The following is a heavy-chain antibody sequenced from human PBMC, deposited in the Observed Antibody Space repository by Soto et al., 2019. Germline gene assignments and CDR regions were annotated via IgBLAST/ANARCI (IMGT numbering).Heavy chain of an antibody. Sequence: QVQLVESGGGVVQPGRSLRLSCAASGFTFSSYGMHWVRQVPGKGLEWVAVISYDGSNKYYADSVKGRFTISRDNSKNTLYLQMNSLRAEDTAVYYCAKSLLGSGSHYYYYGMDVWGQGTTVTVSS. J-gene: IGHJ6*02. D-gene: IGHD3-10*01. CDR1: GFTFSSYG. CDR2: ISYDGSNK. CDR3: AKSLLGSGSHYYYYGMDV. V-gene: IGHV3-30*18.